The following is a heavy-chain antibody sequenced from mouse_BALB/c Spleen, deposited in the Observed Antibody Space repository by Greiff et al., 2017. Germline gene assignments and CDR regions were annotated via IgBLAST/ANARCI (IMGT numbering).Heavy chain of an antibody. CDR3: AREKVAPYYAMDY. V-gene: IGHV2-9*02. J-gene: IGHJ4*01. D-gene: IGHD1-1*01. CDR1: GFSLTSYG. CDR2: IWAGGST. Sequence: VMLVESGPGLVAPSQSLSITCTVSGFSLTSYGVHWVRQPPGKGLEWLGVIWAGGSTNYNSALMSRLSISKDNSKSQVFLKMNSLQTDDTAMYYCAREKVAPYYAMDYWGQGTSVTVSS.